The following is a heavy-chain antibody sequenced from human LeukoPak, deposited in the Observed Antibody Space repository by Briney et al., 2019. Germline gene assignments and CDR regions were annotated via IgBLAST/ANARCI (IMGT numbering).Heavy chain of an antibody. CDR1: GGTFSSYA. CDR2: IIPIFGIA. D-gene: IGHD3-22*01. Sequence: GSSVKVSCKASGGTFSSYAISWVRQAPGQGLEWMGGIIPIFGIANYAQKFQGRVTITTDESTSTAYMELSSLRSEDTAVYYCARDPNLLRELAFDIWGQGTMVTVSS. J-gene: IGHJ3*02. V-gene: IGHV1-69*05. CDR3: ARDPNLLRELAFDI.